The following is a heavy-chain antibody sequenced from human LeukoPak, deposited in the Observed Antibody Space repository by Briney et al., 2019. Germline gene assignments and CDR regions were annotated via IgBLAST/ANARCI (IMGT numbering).Heavy chain of an antibody. D-gene: IGHD2-2*01. CDR1: GNFW. Sequence: GGSLRLSCAASGNFWMHWVRQAPGKGLVWVSHINSDGSWTGYADSVKGRFTISKDNAKNTVYLQMNNLRAEDTAVYYCVSFYETYWGRGTLVTVSS. V-gene: IGHV3-74*01. CDR3: VSFYETY. CDR2: INSDGSWT. J-gene: IGHJ4*02.